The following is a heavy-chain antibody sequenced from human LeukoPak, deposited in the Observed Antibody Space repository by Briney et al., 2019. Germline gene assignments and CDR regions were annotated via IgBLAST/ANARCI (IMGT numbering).Heavy chain of an antibody. CDR3: ARSSIAARPFDY. Sequence: PSETLSLTCTVSGGSISTYYWNWIRQPPGKGLEWIGYIYHSGSTNYNPSLQSRVTISVDTSKNQFSLNLNSVTAADTAVYYCARSSIAARPFDYWGQGTLVTVSS. D-gene: IGHD6-6*01. J-gene: IGHJ4*02. V-gene: IGHV4-59*01. CDR2: IYHSGST. CDR1: GGSISTYY.